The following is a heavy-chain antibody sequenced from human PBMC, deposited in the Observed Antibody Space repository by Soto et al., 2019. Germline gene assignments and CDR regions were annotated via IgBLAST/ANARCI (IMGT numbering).Heavy chain of an antibody. CDR1: GYIFTNYW. J-gene: IGHJ4*02. V-gene: IGHV5-51*01. Sequence: GESLKISCQGSGYIFTNYWIGWVRQMPGKGLEWMGIIYPGDSETKYSPDFEGQVTIPADRSTNTAYLQWRSLRASDTAMYYCARLGFPGAIYFDSWGLGTLVTVSS. CDR3: ARLGFPGAIYFDS. CDR2: IYPGDSET.